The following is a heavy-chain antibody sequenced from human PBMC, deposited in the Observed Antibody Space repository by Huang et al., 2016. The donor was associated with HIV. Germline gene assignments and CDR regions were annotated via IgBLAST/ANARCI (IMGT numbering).Heavy chain of an antibody. J-gene: IGHJ6*03. CDR1: RFTFSNYA. CDR2: ISYDGSKK. V-gene: IGHV3-30-3*01. D-gene: IGHD5-12*01. CDR3: ARDLWLRDLYYYYYMDV. Sequence: QVQLVESGGGVVQPGRSLRLSCAASRFTFSNYAMHWVRQAPGKGLEWVAVISYDGSKKDYADSVKGRFTISRDNSKNTLYLQMNSLRAEDTAVYYCARDLWLRDLYYYYYMDVWGKGTTVTVSS.